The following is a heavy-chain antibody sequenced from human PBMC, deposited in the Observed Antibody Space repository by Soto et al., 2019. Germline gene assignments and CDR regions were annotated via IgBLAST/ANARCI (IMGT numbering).Heavy chain of an antibody. Sequence: QVQLQQWGAGLLKPSETLSLTCAVYGGSFSGYYWSWIRQPPGKGLEWIGEINHSGSTNYNPSLKSRVTISVDTSKNQFSLKLSSVTAADTAVYYCARNPYGLLAFDIWGQGTMVTVSS. CDR1: GGSFSGYY. CDR3: ARNPYGLLAFDI. D-gene: IGHD4-17*01. V-gene: IGHV4-34*01. CDR2: INHSGST. J-gene: IGHJ3*02.